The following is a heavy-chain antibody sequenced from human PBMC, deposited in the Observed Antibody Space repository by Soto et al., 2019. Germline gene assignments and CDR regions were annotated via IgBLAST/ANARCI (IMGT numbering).Heavy chain of an antibody. V-gene: IGHV3-23*01. CDR3: ANVPIWCSSTSCYTEGFDY. D-gene: IGHD2-2*02. CDR1: GFTFSDYA. J-gene: IGHJ4*02. CDR2: ISAGGST. Sequence: GGSLRLSCTASGFTFSDYAMSWVRQPPGKGLEWVSVISAGGSTYYADSVKGRFTVSRANSKNTLYLQMNSLRAEDTAVYYCANVPIWCSSTSCYTEGFDYWGQGTLVTVSS.